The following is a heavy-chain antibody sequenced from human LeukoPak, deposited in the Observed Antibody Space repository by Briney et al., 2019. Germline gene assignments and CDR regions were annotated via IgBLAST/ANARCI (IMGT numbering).Heavy chain of an antibody. D-gene: IGHD3-10*01. CDR3: ARERVGSYGSGSYYNGGFDY. CDR1: GFTVSSNY. CDR2: IYSGGST. V-gene: IGHV3-66*01. Sequence: GGSLRLSCAASGFTVSSNYMSWVRQAPGKGLEWVSVIYSGGSTYYADSVKGRFTISRDNSKNTLYLQMNSLRAEDTAVYYCARERVGSYGSGSYYNGGFDYWGQGTLVTVSS. J-gene: IGHJ4*02.